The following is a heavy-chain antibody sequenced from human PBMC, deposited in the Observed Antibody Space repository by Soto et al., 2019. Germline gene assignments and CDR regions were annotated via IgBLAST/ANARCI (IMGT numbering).Heavy chain of an antibody. D-gene: IGHD4-17*01. J-gene: IGHJ4*02. V-gene: IGHV4-4*02. CDR1: DGSIRNHNW. Sequence: PSETLSLTCAVSDGSIRNHNWWSWVRQPPGKGLEWIGDIYHSGSTNSNPSLKSRVTISVDKSKNQFSLTLNSVTAADTAVYYCARNPTVTTPNYSDYWGQGTLVTVSS. CDR2: IYHSGST. CDR3: ARNPTVTTPNYSDY.